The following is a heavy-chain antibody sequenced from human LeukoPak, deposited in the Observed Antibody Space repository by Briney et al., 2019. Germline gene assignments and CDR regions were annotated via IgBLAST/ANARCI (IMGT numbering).Heavy chain of an antibody. CDR2: ISSSGSTI. CDR3: ARGATAIDY. Sequence: PGGSLRLSCAASGFTFSSYEMNWVRQAPGKGLEWVSYISSSGSTIYYADSVKGRFTISRDNAKNSLYVQMNSLRAEDTAVYYCARGATAIDYWGQGTLVTVSS. V-gene: IGHV3-48*03. D-gene: IGHD1-26*01. CDR1: GFTFSSYE. J-gene: IGHJ4*02.